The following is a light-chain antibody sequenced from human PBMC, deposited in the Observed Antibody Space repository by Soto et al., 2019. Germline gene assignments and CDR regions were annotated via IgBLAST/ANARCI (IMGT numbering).Light chain of an antibody. Sequence: QSALTQPPSASGSPGQSVTISCTGTSSDVGGYKYVSWYQQHPGKAPKLMINEVSKRPSGVPDRSSGSKSGNTASLTVSGLQAEDEADYYCSSYAGSNKGYVFGTGTKVTVL. V-gene: IGLV2-8*01. CDR2: EVS. CDR3: SSYAGSNKGYV. CDR1: SSDVGGYKY. J-gene: IGLJ1*01.